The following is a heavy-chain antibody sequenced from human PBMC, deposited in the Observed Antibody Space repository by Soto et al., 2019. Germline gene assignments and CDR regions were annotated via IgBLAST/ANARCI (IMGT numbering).Heavy chain of an antibody. Sequence: QVKVVESGGGVVQPGRSLRLSCAASGFTFSNYGMHWVRQAPGKGLEWLAAMGYDGVNKHYADAVKGRFSTSRDNSKNTLNVQINSLRAEDTDGYYCASDQAEKDAAPIYNNGLYNRFDSWGQGTLVTVSS. D-gene: IGHD4-4*01. CDR3: ASDQAEKDAAPIYNNGLYNRFDS. J-gene: IGHJ5*01. CDR2: MGYDGVNK. CDR1: GFTFSNYG. V-gene: IGHV3-33*01.